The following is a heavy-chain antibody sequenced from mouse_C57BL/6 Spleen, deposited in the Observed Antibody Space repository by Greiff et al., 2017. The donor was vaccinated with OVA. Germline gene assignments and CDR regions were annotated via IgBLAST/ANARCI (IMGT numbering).Heavy chain of an antibody. D-gene: IGHD1-2*01. CDR2: IDPSDSYT. Sequence: QVQLQQPGAELVRPGTSVKLSCKASGYTFTSYWMHWVKQRPGQGLEWIGVIDPSDSYTNYNQKFKGKATLTVDTSSSTAYMQLSSLTSEDSAVYYCASGNITTDSWGQGTTLTVSA. V-gene: IGHV1-59*01. J-gene: IGHJ2*01. CDR3: ASGNITTDS. CDR1: GYTFTSYW.